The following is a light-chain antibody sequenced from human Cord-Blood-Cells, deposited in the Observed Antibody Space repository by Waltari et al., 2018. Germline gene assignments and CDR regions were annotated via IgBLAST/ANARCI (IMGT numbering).Light chain of an antibody. V-gene: IGLV1-47*01. Sequence: QSVLTQPPSASGTPGQRVTISCSGSSSNIGSNYVYWYQQLPGTAPKLLISRTKQRPSGFPDRFSGCRDGTPASLAISGLRSEDEANYYCAAWDDSLSGRVFGGGTKLTVL. J-gene: IGLJ3*02. CDR1: SSNIGSNY. CDR2: RTK. CDR3: AAWDDSLSGRV.